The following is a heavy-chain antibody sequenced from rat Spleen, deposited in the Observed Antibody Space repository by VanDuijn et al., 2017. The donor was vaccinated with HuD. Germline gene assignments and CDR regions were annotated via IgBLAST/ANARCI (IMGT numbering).Heavy chain of an antibody. CDR1: GFNFNDYW. V-gene: IGHV4-2*01. J-gene: IGHJ1*01. CDR3: ARAGYLRDWYFDF. D-gene: IGHD2-2*01. Sequence: EVKLVESGGGLVQPGRSLKLSFAAAGFNFNDYWMGWVRQAPGKGLEWIGEINKDGSIKKYNPSLKDKLTISRDNAQNILYLEMSKLGSEDTAIYYCARAGYLRDWYFDFWGPGTMVTVSS. CDR2: INKDGSIK.